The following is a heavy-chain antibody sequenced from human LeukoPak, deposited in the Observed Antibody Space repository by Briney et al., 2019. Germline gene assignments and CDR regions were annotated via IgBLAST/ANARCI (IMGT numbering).Heavy chain of an antibody. CDR2: INPNSGGT. Sequence: ASVRVSCKASGYTFTGYYMHWVRHAPGQGLEWMGWINPNSGGTNYAQKFQGRVTMTRDTSISTAYMELSRLRSDDTAVYYCARSRVVVVAGTPLIWFDPWGQGTLVTVSS. CDR1: GYTFTGYY. J-gene: IGHJ5*02. V-gene: IGHV1-2*02. D-gene: IGHD2-15*01. CDR3: ARSRVVVVAGTPLIWFDP.